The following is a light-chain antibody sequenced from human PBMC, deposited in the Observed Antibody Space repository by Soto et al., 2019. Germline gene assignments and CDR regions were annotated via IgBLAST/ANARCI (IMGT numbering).Light chain of an antibody. J-gene: IGKJ2*01. CDR3: QQSYTVPNT. Sequence: DIPMTQSPSSLSASVGDRVTITCRASQSISSYLNWYQQRPGKAPKLLIYAASSLQTEVPSRFSGSGSGTDFTLTISSLQPEDFATYYCQQSYTVPNTFGQGTKLEI. CDR1: QSISSY. V-gene: IGKV1-39*01. CDR2: AAS.